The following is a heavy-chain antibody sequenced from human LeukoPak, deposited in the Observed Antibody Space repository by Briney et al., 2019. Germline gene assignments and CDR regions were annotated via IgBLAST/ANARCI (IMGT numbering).Heavy chain of an antibody. Sequence: GASVKVSCKASGGTFSSYAISWVRQAPGQGLEWMGGIIPIFGTANYAQKFQGRVTITADESTSTAYMELSSLRSEDTAVYYCARAAARLPFPYYGMDVWGQGTTVTVSS. D-gene: IGHD6-6*01. V-gene: IGHV1-69*01. CDR3: ARAAARLPFPYYGMDV. J-gene: IGHJ6*02. CDR1: GGTFSSYA. CDR2: IIPIFGTA.